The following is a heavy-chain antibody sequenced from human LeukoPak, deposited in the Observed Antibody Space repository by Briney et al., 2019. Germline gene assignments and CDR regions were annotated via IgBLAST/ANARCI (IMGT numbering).Heavy chain of an antibody. CDR2: IIPIFGTA. Sequence: GASVKVSCKASGYTFTGYYMHWVRQAPGQGLEWMGGIIPIFGTANYAQKFQGRVTITTDESTSTAYMELSSLRSEDTAVYYCASVAGVTTYGFQHWGQGTLVTVSS. V-gene: IGHV1-69*05. J-gene: IGHJ1*01. CDR3: ASVAGVTTYGFQH. CDR1: GYTFTGYY. D-gene: IGHD6-19*01.